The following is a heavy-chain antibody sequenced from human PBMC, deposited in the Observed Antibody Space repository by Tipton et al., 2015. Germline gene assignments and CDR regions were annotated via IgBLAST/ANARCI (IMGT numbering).Heavy chain of an antibody. CDR1: GFTFSSYA. D-gene: IGHD6-13*01. CDR2: ISGRGGST. CDR3: AKDVSSWYIFDS. Sequence: GSLRLSCAASGFTFSSYAMSWVRQAPGKGLQWVSGISGRGGSTYYADSVKGRFTISRDNSKDTLYLQMNSLRADDTAVYYCAKDVSSWYIFDSWGQGTPVTVSS. J-gene: IGHJ4*02. V-gene: IGHV3-23*01.